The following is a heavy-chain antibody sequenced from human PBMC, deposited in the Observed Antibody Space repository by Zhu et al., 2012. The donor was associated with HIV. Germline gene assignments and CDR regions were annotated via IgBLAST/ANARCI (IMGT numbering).Heavy chain of an antibody. CDR2: IYHSGST. CDR3: ARSIYYYDSSGYYSDAFDY. V-gene: IGHV4-38-2*01. Sequence: QVQLQESGPGLVKPSETLSLTCAVSGYSISSGYYWGWIRQPPGKGLEWIGIIYHSGSTYYNPSLKSRVTISIDSSKNQFSLRLSSAIAADTAVYYCARSIYYYDSSGYYSDAFDYLGPRDNGHRLF. CDR1: GYSISSGYY. D-gene: IGHD3-22*01. J-gene: IGHJ3*02.